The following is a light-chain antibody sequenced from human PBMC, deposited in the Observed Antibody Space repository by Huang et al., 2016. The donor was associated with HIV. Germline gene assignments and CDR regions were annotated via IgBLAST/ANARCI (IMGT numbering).Light chain of an antibody. CDR1: QGISNS. CDR3: QQYYTIRA. J-gene: IGKJ1*01. Sequence: DIQMTQSPSSLSASVGDRVTITCRASQGISNSLAWYQQKPGKAPKLLLYDASKLESGVPCRFSGSGSGTNYTLTISSLQPEVSATYYCQQYYTIRAFGQGTKVEVK. V-gene: IGKV1-NL1*01. CDR2: DAS.